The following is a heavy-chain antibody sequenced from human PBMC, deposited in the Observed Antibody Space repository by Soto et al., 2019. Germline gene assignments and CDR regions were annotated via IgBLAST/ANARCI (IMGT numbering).Heavy chain of an antibody. CDR1: GDSVFSNSSA. D-gene: IGHD2-15*01. V-gene: IGHV6-1*01. J-gene: IGHJ6*02. CDR2: TYYRSKWYN. CDR3: ARGVVVVAATRGRYGMAF. Sequence: ETLSLTCAISGDSVFSNSSAWNWIRQSPSRGLEWLGRTYYRSKWYNDYAVSVKSRITINPDTSKNQFSLQLNSVTPEDTAVYYCARGVVVVAATRGRYGMAFWGQGTTVXVSS.